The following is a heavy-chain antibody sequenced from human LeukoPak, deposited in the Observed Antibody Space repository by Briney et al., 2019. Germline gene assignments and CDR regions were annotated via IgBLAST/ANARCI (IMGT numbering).Heavy chain of an antibody. CDR3: ARGTYSSGWSYDAFDI. D-gene: IGHD6-19*01. V-gene: IGHV1-69*01. CDR1: GGTFSSYA. J-gene: IGHJ3*02. Sequence: GASVKVSCKASGGTFSSYAISWVRQAPGQGLEWMGGIIPIFGTANYAQKFQGRVTITADESTSTAYMELCSLRSEDTAVYYCARGTYSSGWSYDAFDIWGQGTMVTVSS. CDR2: IIPIFGTA.